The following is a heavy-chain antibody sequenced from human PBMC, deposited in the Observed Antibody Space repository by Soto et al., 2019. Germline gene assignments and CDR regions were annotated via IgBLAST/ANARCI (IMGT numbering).Heavy chain of an antibody. CDR2: LSGSGTST. D-gene: IGHD6-19*01. CDR1: GFTFSRYV. V-gene: IGHV3-23*01. Sequence: LRLSCAASGFTFSRYVMSWVRQAPGKGLEWVSGLSGSGTSTYYADSVKGRFTISRDNSRDTLFLQMNSLTADDTAVYYCAKATTNGGWFNPFDSWGQGALVTVSS. CDR3: AKATTNGGWFNPFDS. J-gene: IGHJ4*02.